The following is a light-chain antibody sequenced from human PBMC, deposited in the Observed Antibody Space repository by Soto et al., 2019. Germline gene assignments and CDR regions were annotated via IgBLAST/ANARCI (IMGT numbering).Light chain of an antibody. V-gene: IGLV1-44*01. CDR1: NSNIGSNT. Sequence: QSALTQPPSASGTPGQRVTISCSGSNSNIGSNTVNWYQQLPGTAPTLLINSDNQRPSGVPDRFSGSKSGTSASLAISGIQSEDEADYYCTAWDDSLNGSNWVFGGGTKVTVL. CDR2: SDN. CDR3: TAWDDSLNGSNWV. J-gene: IGLJ3*02.